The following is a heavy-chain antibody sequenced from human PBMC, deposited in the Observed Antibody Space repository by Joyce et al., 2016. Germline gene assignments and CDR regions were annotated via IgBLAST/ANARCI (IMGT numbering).Heavy chain of an antibody. CDR2: LSSSSSYI. V-gene: IGHV3-21*01. CDR1: GFTFSSYS. Sequence: EVQLVESGGGLVKPGGSPRLSCVASGFTFSSYSMSWVRQAPGKGLEWVSSLSSSSSYIKYTDSVKGRFTISRDNAKNSLYLQMNSLRVEDTAVYYCARSSYTNGIFDYWGQGTLVTVSS. D-gene: IGHD2-8*01. CDR3: ARSSYTNGIFDY. J-gene: IGHJ4*02.